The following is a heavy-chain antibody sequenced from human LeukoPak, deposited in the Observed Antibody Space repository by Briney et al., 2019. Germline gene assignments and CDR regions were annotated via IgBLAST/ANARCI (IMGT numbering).Heavy chain of an antibody. CDR3: AKDPRDEMWYDY. V-gene: IGHV4-59*01. J-gene: IGHJ4*02. CDR1: GGSISSYY. D-gene: IGHD2-15*01. CDR2: IYYSGST. Sequence: SETLSLTCTVSGGSISSYYWSWIRQPPGKGLEWIGYIYYSGSTNYNPSLKSRVTISVDTSKNQFSLKLSSVTAADTAVYYCAKDPRDEMWYDYWGQGTLVSVSS.